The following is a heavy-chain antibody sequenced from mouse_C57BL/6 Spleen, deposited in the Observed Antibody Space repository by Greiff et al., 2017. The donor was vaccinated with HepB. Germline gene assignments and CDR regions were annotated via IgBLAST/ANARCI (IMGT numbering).Heavy chain of an antibody. D-gene: IGHD1-1*01. Sequence: DVQLQESGAELVRPGASVKLSYTASGFNIKDYYMHWVKQRPEQGLEWIGRIDPEDGDTEYAPKFQGKATMTADTSSNTAYLQLSSLTSEDTAVYYCTTWGLLHWYFDVWGTGTTVTVSS. CDR1: GFNIKDYY. CDR2: IDPEDGDT. V-gene: IGHV14-1*01. J-gene: IGHJ1*03. CDR3: TTWGLLHWYFDV.